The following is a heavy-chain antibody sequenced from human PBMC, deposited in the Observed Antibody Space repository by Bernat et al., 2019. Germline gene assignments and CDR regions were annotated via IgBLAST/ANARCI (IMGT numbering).Heavy chain of an antibody. CDR3: AREGYSSSSMYYYYYGMDV. CDR1: GFTFSSYS. J-gene: IGHJ6*02. CDR2: ISSSSSYI. V-gene: IGHV3-21*01. D-gene: IGHD6-6*01. Sequence: EVQLVESGGGPVKPGGSLRLSCAASGFTFSSYSMNWVHQAPGKGLEWVSSISSSSSYIYYADSVKGRFTISRDNAKNSLYLQMNSLRAEDTAVYYCAREGYSSSSMYYYYYGMDVWGQGTTVTVSS.